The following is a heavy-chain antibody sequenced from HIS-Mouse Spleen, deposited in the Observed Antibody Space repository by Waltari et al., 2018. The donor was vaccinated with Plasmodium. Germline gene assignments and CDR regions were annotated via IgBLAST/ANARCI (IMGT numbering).Heavy chain of an antibody. V-gene: IGHV1-2*02. J-gene: IGHJ4*02. CDR1: GNTLTVYY. Sequence: QVQLVQSGAEVKKPGASVKDSAKATGNTLTVYYMHWVRQAPGQGLEWMGWINPNSGGTNYAQKFQGRVTMTRATSISTAYMELSRLRSDDTAVYYCATKGGSSSDYWGQGTLVTVSS. CDR2: INPNSGGT. CDR3: ATKGGSSSDY. D-gene: IGHD6-6*01.